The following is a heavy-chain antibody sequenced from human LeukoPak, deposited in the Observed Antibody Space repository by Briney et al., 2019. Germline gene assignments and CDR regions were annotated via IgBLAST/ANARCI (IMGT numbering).Heavy chain of an antibody. CDR2: ISSSSSYI. D-gene: IGHD6-19*01. Sequence: GGSLRLSWAASGFTFSSYSMNWFRRAPGKGLEWVSSISSSSSYIYYADSVKGRFTISRDNAKNSLYLQMNSLRAEDTAVYYCARASGYTSGWYDDAFDIWGQGTMVTVSS. CDR1: GFTFSSYS. CDR3: ARASGYTSGWYDDAFDI. V-gene: IGHV3-21*01. J-gene: IGHJ3*02.